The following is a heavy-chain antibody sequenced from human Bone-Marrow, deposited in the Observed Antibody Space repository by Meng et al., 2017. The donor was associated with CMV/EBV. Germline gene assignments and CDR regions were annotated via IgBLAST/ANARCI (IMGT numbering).Heavy chain of an antibody. CDR3: ARAGGAIRPPFDY. Sequence: ASVKVSCKVPGYTLTELSRHWVRQAPGQGLEWMGIINPSGGSTSYAQKFQGRVTMTRDTSTSTVYMELSSLRSEDTAVYYCARAGGAIRPPFDYWGQGTLVTVSS. D-gene: IGHD6-6*01. CDR2: INPSGGST. J-gene: IGHJ4*02. V-gene: IGHV1-46*01. CDR1: GYTLTELS.